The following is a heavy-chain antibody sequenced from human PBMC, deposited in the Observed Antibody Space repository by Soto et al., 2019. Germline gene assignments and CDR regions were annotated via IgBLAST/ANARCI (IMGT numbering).Heavy chain of an antibody. CDR3: AGQLSARYYYYYAMDV. Sequence: VGSLRLSCAGSGFMLTSYSMNWVRQAPGKGLEWLSYISSSGSSIYYADSVKGRFTISRDIANNSLYLEMNGLRDDDTAIYYCAGQLSARYYYYYAMDVWGQGTTVTVSS. CDR2: ISSSGSSI. V-gene: IGHV3-48*02. D-gene: IGHD1-1*01. CDR1: GFMLTSYS. J-gene: IGHJ6*02.